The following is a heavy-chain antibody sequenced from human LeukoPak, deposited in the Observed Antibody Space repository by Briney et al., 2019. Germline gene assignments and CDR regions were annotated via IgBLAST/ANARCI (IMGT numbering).Heavy chain of an antibody. CDR2: IYYSGST. Sequence: SETLSLTCSVSGGSISSSSYYWGWIRQPPGKGLEWIGSIYYSGSTYYNPSLKSRVTISVGTSKNQFSLKLSSVTAADTAVYYCASGLTGYYKGALYYWGQGTLVTVSS. CDR3: ASGLTGYYKGALYY. D-gene: IGHD3-9*01. J-gene: IGHJ4*02. V-gene: IGHV4-39*01. CDR1: GGSISSSSYY.